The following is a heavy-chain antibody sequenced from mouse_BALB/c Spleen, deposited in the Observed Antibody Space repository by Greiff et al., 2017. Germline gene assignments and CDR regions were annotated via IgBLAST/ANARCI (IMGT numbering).Heavy chain of an antibody. CDR2: INPSSGYT. J-gene: IGHJ3*01. CDR3: ATGFGSSGAWFAY. CDR1: GYTFTSYT. Sequence: QVQLKQSGAELARPGASVKMSCKASGYTFTSYTMHWVKQRPGQGLEWIGYINPSSGYTNYNQKFKDKATLTADKSSSTAYMQLSSLTSEDSAVYYCATGFGSSGAWFAYWGQGTLVTVSA. V-gene: IGHV1-4*01. D-gene: IGHD1-1*01.